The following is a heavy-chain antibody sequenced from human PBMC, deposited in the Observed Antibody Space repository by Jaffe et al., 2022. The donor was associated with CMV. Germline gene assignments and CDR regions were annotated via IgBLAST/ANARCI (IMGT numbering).Heavy chain of an antibody. CDR2: IIPIFGTA. D-gene: IGHD5-18*01. V-gene: IGHV1-69*01. J-gene: IGHJ6*02. CDR1: GGTFSSYA. Sequence: QVQLVQSGAEVKKPGSSVKVSCKASGGTFSSYAISWVRQAPGQGLEWMGGIIPIFGTANYAQKFQGRVTITADESTSTAYMELSSLRSEDTAVYYCARAVSVGGYSYGRTYYYYGMDVWGQGTTVTVSS. CDR3: ARAVSVGGYSYGRTYYYYGMDV.